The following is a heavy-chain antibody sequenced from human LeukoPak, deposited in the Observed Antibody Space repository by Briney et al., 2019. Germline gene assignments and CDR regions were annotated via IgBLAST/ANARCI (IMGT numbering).Heavy chain of an antibody. Sequence: SETLSLTCAVSGYPISSGYYWGWIRQPPGKGLEWIGSIYHSGSTYYNPSLKSRVTISVDTSKNQFSLKLSSVTAADTAVYYCAREDGWGSYRSELPFDYWGQGTLVTVSS. CDR1: GYPISSGYY. J-gene: IGHJ4*02. CDR3: AREDGWGSYRSELPFDY. V-gene: IGHV4-38-2*02. D-gene: IGHD3-16*02. CDR2: IYHSGST.